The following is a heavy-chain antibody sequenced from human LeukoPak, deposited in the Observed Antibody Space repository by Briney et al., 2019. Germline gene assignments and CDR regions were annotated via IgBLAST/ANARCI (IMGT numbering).Heavy chain of an antibody. CDR2: ISWNSGSI. J-gene: IGHJ4*02. D-gene: IGHD4-23*01. V-gene: IGHV3-9*01. CDR1: GFTFDDYA. Sequence: GGSLRLSCAASGFTFDDYAMHWVRQAPGKGLEWFSGISWNSGSIGYADSVKGRFTISRDNAKNSLYLQMNSLRAEDTALYYCAKALRWRGGFDYWGQGTLVTVSS. CDR3: AKALRWRGGFDY.